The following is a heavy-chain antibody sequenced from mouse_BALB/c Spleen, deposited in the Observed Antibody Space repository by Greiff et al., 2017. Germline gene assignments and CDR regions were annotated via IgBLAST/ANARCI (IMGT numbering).Heavy chain of an antibody. D-gene: IGHD2-4*01. CDR2: IWGDGST. J-gene: IGHJ4*01. V-gene: IGHV2-6-7*01. Sequence: VQLVESGPGLVAPSQSLSITCTVSGFSLTGYGVNWVRQPPGKGLEWLGMIWGDGSTDYNSALKSRLSISKDNSKSQVFLKMNSLQTDDTARYYCARALYDYDYYAMDYWGQGTSVTVSS. CDR3: ARALYDYDYYAMDY. CDR1: GFSLTGYG.